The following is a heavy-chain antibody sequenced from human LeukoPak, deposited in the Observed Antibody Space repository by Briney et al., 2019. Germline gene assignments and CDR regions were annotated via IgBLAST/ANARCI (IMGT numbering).Heavy chain of an antibody. Sequence: ASVKVSCKASGYTFTSYYMHWVRQAPGQGLEWMGIINPSGGSTSYAQKFQGRVTMTRDMSTSTVYMELSSLRSEDTAVYYCARAVPPKYSYGRSDVFDFWGKGKMVTVFS. D-gene: IGHD5-18*01. CDR2: INPSGGST. J-gene: IGHJ3*01. CDR3: ARAVPPKYSYGRSDVFDF. V-gene: IGHV1-46*01. CDR1: GYTFTSYY.